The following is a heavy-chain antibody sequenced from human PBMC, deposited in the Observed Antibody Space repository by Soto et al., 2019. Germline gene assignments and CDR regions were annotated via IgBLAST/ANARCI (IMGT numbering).Heavy chain of an antibody. CDR2: INPNCYTS. CDR1: GYTFMNYY. V-gene: IGHV1-46*01. CDR3: ARDLHGVFTTMVY. J-gene: IGHJ4*02. Sequence: QVQMVQSGAEVKKPGASVKLSCKASGYTFMNYYIHWMRQAPGQGLEWMGIINPNCYTSTLPQKFQCRLTLTRDTSTSTVYMELGSLSSEDTAVYYCARDLHGVFTTMVYWSQGSLVTVSS. D-gene: IGHD5-18*01.